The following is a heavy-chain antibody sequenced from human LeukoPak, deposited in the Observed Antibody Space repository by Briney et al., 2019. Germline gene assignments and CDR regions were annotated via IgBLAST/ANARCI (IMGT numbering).Heavy chain of an antibody. CDR3: AVNGGSGSYYDLGRLDYYYYGMDV. V-gene: IGHV3-30-3*01. CDR1: GFTSSRYA. CDR2: ISYDGSNK. J-gene: IGHJ6*02. Sequence: GGSLRLSCAASGFTSSRYAMHWVRQASGKGLEWVAVISYDGSNKYYADSVKGRFTISRDNSKNTLYLQMNSLRAEDTAVYYCAVNGGSGSYYDLGRLDYYYYGMDVWGQGTTVTVSS. D-gene: IGHD3-10*01.